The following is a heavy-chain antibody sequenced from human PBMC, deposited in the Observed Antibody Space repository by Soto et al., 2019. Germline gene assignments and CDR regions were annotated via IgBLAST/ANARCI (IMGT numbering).Heavy chain of an antibody. D-gene: IGHD3-22*01. CDR2: ISAYNGNT. V-gene: IGHV1-18*04. J-gene: IGHJ5*02. Sequence: ASVKVSCKASGYTFTSYGISWVRQAPGQGLEWMGWISAYNGNTNYAQKLQGRLTMTTDTSTSTAYMELRSLRSDDTAVYYCARDWSPSPDSSGYYPNWFDPWGQGSLVTVSS. CDR1: GYTFTSYG. CDR3: ARDWSPSPDSSGYYPNWFDP.